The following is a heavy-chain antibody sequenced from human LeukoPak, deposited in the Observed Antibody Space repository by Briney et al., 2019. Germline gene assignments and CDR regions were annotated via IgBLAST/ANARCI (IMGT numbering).Heavy chain of an antibody. CDR1: GFTFSSYS. CDR3: ATDSSSWYDY. V-gene: IGHV3-48*01. D-gene: IGHD6-13*01. J-gene: IGHJ4*02. CDR2: ISSSSSTI. Sequence: GGSLRLSCAASGFTFSSYSMNWVRQAPGKGLEWVSYISSSSSTIYYADSVKGRFTISRDNAKNSLSLQMNSLRAEDTAVYYCATDSSSWYDYWGQGTLVTFSA.